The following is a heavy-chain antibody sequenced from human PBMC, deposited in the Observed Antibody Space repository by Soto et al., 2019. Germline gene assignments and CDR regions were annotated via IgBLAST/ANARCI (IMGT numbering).Heavy chain of an antibody. Sequence: QVQLVQSGAEVKKPGASVKVSCKASGYTFTSYAMHWVRQAPGQRLEWMGWINAGNGNTKYSQKFQGRVTITRDTSXSXAYMELSSLRSEDTAVYYCARGRWEIAAAARGGFDYWGQGTLVTVSS. D-gene: IGHD6-13*01. CDR3: ARGRWEIAAAARGGFDY. J-gene: IGHJ4*02. CDR1: GYTFTSYA. V-gene: IGHV1-3*01. CDR2: INAGNGNT.